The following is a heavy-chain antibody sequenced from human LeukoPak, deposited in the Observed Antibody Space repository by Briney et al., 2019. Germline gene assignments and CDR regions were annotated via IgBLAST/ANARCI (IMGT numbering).Heavy chain of an antibody. V-gene: IGHV4-4*09. J-gene: IGHJ6*02. CDR3: ARSPHCTGGSCYHYYYYGLDV. D-gene: IGHD2-15*01. CDR2: IYSSGST. CDR1: GGSISSYY. Sequence: SETLSLTCTVSGGSISSYYWSWIRQPPGKGLEWIGYIYSSGSTNYNPSLKSRVTISVDTSKNQFSLKLSSVTAADTAVYYCARSPHCTGGSCYHYYYYGLDVWGQGTTVTVSS.